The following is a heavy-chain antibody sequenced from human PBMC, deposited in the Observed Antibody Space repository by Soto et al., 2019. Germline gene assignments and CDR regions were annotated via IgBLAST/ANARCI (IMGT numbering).Heavy chain of an antibody. CDR1: GFTFSDYY. D-gene: IGHD3-10*01. Sequence: GGSLRLSCAASGFTFSDYYMSWIRQAPGKGLEWVSYISSSGSTIYYADSVKGRFTISRDNAKNSLYLQMNSLRAEDTAVYYCARFVDYGSGSYYNERNKGYYYMDVWGKGTTVTVSS. J-gene: IGHJ6*03. V-gene: IGHV3-11*01. CDR2: ISSSGSTI. CDR3: ARFVDYGSGSYYNERNKGYYYMDV.